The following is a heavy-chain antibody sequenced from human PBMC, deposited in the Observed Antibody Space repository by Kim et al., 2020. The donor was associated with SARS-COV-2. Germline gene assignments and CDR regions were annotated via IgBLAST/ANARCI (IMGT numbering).Heavy chain of an antibody. D-gene: IGHD3-10*01. J-gene: IGHJ5*01. Sequence: GGSLRLSCVASGFNFNNYVMHWVRQAPGKGLEWVADVYFDGTNEKYADSVRGRFTISRDNSKDTLFLQMDSLRVEDTAVYYCARASEMLTIIIWFDSWG. CDR1: GFNFNNYV. CDR2: VYFDGTNE. V-gene: IGHV3-33*01. CDR3: ARASEMLTIIIWFDS.